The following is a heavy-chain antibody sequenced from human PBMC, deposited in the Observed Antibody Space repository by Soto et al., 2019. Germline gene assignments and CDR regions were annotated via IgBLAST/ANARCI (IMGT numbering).Heavy chain of an antibody. D-gene: IGHD6-13*01. CDR2: IYFTGNT. V-gene: IGHV4-31*03. Sequence: QVQLQESGPGLVKPSESLSLTCTVSGGSINSGDYYWSWIRQHPGKGLEWIGHIYFTGNTFYIPSRKGRVSISLDTPKNQFSLNLSSVTAADTAIYYCVRVLASGYSSSWYLDYWGQGTLVTVSS. CDR3: VRVLASGYSSSWYLDY. CDR1: GGSINSGDYY. J-gene: IGHJ4*02.